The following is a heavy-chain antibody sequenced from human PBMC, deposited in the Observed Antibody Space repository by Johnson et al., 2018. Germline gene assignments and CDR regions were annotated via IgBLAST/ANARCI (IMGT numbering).Heavy chain of an antibody. CDR2: IRSKAYGGTT. Sequence: VQLVQSGGGLVQPGRSLRLSCTASGFTSGDYAMSWFRQAPGKGLEWLCFIRSKAYGGTTEYAASVKGRFTISRDDSKSIAYLQMNSLKTEDTAVYYCSRVRARNAGAYFQHWGEGTLVTVSS. V-gene: IGHV3-49*03. D-gene: IGHD4/OR15-4a*01. CDR1: GFTSGDYA. J-gene: IGHJ1*01. CDR3: SRVRARNAGAYFQH.